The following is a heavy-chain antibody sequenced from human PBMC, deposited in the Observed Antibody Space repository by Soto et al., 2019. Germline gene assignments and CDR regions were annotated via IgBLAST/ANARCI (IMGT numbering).Heavy chain of an antibody. CDR2: MNPNSGNT. CDR1: GYTFTSYD. Sequence: QVHLVQSGAEVRKPGASVKVSCKASGYTFTSYDIKWVRQATGQGLEWMGWMNPNSGNTAYAQKFQGRVTMTRNTSISTAHMELSSLRSEDTAVYYCARESTRGFDPWGQGTLVTVSS. CDR3: ARESTRGFDP. V-gene: IGHV1-8*01. J-gene: IGHJ5*02.